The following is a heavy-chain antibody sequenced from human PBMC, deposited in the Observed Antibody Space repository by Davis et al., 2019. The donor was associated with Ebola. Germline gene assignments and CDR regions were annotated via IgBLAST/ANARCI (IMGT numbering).Heavy chain of an antibody. CDR2: INPHNGNT. CDR1: GYTFTSYG. Sequence: ATSVKVSCKASGYTFTSYGITWVRQAPGQGLEWMGWINPHNGNTNYAQNVQGRVTMTTDTSTSTAYMEVGSLRSDDTAVYYCAKRDYWGQGTLVTVSS. V-gene: IGHV1-18*04. CDR3: AKRDY. J-gene: IGHJ4*02.